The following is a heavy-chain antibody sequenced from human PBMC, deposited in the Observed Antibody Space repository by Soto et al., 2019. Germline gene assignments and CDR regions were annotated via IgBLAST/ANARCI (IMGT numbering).Heavy chain of an antibody. CDR2: ISGYKGNT. Sequence: QDQLVQSGAEVKKPGASVNVSCNASGYSCHTYAISWVRQAPGQGLEWVGWISGYKGNTNYAQKFQGRVTVTTDTSTKTAFMELRSLTGDDTAVYYCSREYGLDVWGQGTTVTVSS. J-gene: IGHJ6*02. CDR3: SREYGLDV. V-gene: IGHV1-18*01. CDR1: GYSCHTYA.